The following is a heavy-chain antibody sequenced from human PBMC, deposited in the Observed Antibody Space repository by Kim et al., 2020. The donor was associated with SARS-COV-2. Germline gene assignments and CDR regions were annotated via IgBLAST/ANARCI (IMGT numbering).Heavy chain of an antibody. V-gene: IGHV1-3*01. J-gene: IGHJ3*02. D-gene: IGHD2-2*01. CDR3: ARDCFGGYCSSTSADMTFDI. CDR1: GYTFTSYA. Sequence: ASVMVSCKASGYTFTSYAMHWVRQAPGQRLEWMGWINAGNGNTKYSQKFQGRVTITRDTSASTAYMELSSLRSEDTAVYYCARDCFGGYCSSTSADMTFDIWGQGTMVTVSS. CDR2: INAGNGNT.